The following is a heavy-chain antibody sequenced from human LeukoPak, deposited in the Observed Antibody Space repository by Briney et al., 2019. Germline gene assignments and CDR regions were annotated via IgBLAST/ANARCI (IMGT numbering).Heavy chain of an antibody. CDR1: GYTFTGYY. Sequence: GASVKVSCKASGYTFTGYYMHWVRKALGQGLEWMDWINPNSGGTNYAQKFQGRVTMTRDTSISTAYMELSRLRSDDTAVYYCAREVNTMVRGVIGGYFDYWGQGTLVTVSS. D-gene: IGHD3-10*01. CDR3: AREVNTMVRGVIGGYFDY. J-gene: IGHJ4*02. CDR2: INPNSGGT. V-gene: IGHV1-2*02.